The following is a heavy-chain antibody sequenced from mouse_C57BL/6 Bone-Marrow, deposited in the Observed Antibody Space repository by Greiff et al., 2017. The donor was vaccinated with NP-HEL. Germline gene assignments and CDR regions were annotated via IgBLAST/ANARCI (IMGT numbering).Heavy chain of an antibody. Sequence: VQLQQPGAELVKPGASVKVSCKASGYTFTSYWMHWVKQRPGQGLEWIGRIHPSDSATNYNQKFKGKATLTVDKSSSTAYMQLSSLTSEDSAVYSCATPFTTVVAYWYFDVWGTGTTVTVSS. D-gene: IGHD1-1*01. J-gene: IGHJ1*03. CDR2: IHPSDSAT. CDR3: ATPFTTVVAYWYFDV. V-gene: IGHV1-74*01. CDR1: GYTFTSYW.